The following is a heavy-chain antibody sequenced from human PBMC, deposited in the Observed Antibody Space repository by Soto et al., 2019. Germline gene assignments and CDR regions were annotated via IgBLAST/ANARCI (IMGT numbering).Heavy chain of an antibody. CDR3: ARGVSGWSPFDF. Sequence: QVQLVQSGAEVKKPGASVKVSCKASGYTFTDYYVHWVRQAPGHGLEWMGWINTNSSVTNCAQKFQGWVTLTRDTSVNTAYMELNRLTSDDTAVFFCARGVSGWSPFDFWGQGTLVTVSS. CDR2: INTNSSVT. V-gene: IGHV1-2*04. J-gene: IGHJ4*02. CDR1: GYTFTDYY. D-gene: IGHD6-19*01.